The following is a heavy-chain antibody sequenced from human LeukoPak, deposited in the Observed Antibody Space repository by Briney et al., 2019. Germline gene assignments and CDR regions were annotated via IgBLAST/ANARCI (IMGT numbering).Heavy chain of an antibody. V-gene: IGHV3-30-3*01. J-gene: IGHJ4*02. CDR2: ISHDGSNK. Sequence: GGSLRLSCAASGFTFSSYAMHWVRQAPGKGLEWVAVISHDGSNKYYADSVKGRFTISRDNSKNTLYLQMNSLRAEDTAVYYCARDRSPIAAAALDYWGQGTLVTVSS. CDR3: ARDRSPIAAAALDY. D-gene: IGHD6-13*01. CDR1: GFTFSSYA.